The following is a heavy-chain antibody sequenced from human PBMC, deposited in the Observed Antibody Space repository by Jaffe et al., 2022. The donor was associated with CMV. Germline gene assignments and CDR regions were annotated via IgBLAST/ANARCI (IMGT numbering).Heavy chain of an antibody. Sequence: QLVQSGTEVKKPGSSVRVSCKASGVTFTSYAINWVRQAPGQGLEWMGRIIAMVRIVNYAQKFQGRVTITADRSTSTAYMELNSLRSEDTAVYYCAVGGYYFDSSGQPTSNMDVWGKGTTVTVSS. J-gene: IGHJ6*03. CDR2: IIAMVRIV. D-gene: IGHD3-22*01. CDR1: GVTFTSYA. V-gene: IGHV1-69*04. CDR3: AVGGYYFDSSGQPTSNMDV.